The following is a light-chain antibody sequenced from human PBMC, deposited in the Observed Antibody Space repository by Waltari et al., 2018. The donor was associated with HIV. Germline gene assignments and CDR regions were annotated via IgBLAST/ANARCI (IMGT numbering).Light chain of an antibody. V-gene: IGLV1-47*01. CDR3: SAWDDKLTALV. CDR1: SYNIGNNF. Sequence: QSVLTQPPSASGTPGQRVTISCSGNSYNIGNNFVSWYQQVPGMAPKLLIYQNEQRPSGVPDRFSGAKSGTSASLATSGLRSEDEADYYCSAWDDKLTALVFGGGTKLTDL. CDR2: QNE. J-gene: IGLJ2*01.